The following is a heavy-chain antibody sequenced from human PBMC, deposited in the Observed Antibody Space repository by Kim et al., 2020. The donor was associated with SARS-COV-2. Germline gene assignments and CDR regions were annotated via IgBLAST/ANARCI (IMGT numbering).Heavy chain of an antibody. V-gene: IGHV3-23*01. Sequence: GGSLRLSCAASGFTFSSYAMSWVRQAPGKGLEWVSAISGSGGSTYYADSVKGRFTISRDNSKNTLYLQMNSLRAEDTAVYYCATDMVRGVIITGYYFDYWGQGTLVTVSS. J-gene: IGHJ4*02. D-gene: IGHD3-10*01. CDR2: ISGSGGST. CDR1: GFTFSSYA. CDR3: ATDMVRGVIITGYYFDY.